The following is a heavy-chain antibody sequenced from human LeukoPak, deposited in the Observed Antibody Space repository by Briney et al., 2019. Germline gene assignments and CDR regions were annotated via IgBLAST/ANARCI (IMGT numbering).Heavy chain of an antibody. D-gene: IGHD2-21*01. V-gene: IGHV4-4*07. CDR2: IYTSGST. J-gene: IGHJ6*03. Sequence: KPSETLSLTCTVSGGSISSYYWSWIRQPAGKGLEWIGRIYTSGSTNYNPSLKSRVTMSVDTSKNQFSLKLSSVIAADTAVYYCARGLAGRRHYYYYMDVWGKGTTVTVSS. CDR1: GGSISSYY. CDR3: ARGLAGRRHYYYYMDV.